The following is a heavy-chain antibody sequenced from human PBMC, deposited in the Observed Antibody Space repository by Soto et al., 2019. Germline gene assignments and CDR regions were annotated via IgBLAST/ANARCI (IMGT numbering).Heavy chain of an antibody. CDR2: INPNSGGT. D-gene: IGHD6-13*01. CDR1: GYTFTGYY. V-gene: IGHV1-2*04. Sequence: QVQLVQSGAEVKKPGASVKVSCKASGYTFTGYYMHWVRQAPGQGLEWMGRINPNSGGTNYAQKFQGWVTMTRDTSISTAYMELSRLRSDDTAVYYCARDAIAAPTNYYYYYGMDVWGQGTTVTVSS. CDR3: ARDAIAAPTNYYYYYGMDV. J-gene: IGHJ6*02.